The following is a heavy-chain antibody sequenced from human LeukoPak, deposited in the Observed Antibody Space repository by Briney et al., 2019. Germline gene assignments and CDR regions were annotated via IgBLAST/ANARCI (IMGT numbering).Heavy chain of an antibody. CDR2: IYYSGST. Sequence: TSETLSLTCTVSGGSISSGSYYWSWIRQPPGKGLEWIGYIYYSGSTNYNPSLKSRVTISVDTSKNQFSLKLSSVTAADTAVYYCARDLGHVDTAMVTTPRGWFDPWGQGTLVTVSS. D-gene: IGHD5-18*01. CDR1: GGSISSGSYY. V-gene: IGHV4-61*01. J-gene: IGHJ5*02. CDR3: ARDLGHVDTAMVTTPRGWFDP.